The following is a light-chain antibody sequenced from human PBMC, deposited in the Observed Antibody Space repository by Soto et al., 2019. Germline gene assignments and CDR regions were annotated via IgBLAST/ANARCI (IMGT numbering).Light chain of an antibody. CDR2: GAS. CDR1: QSVTSNY. CDR3: QQYGSSPIT. J-gene: IGKJ5*01. V-gene: IGKV3-20*01. Sequence: EFVWTQSPGTLSLSKRERATLSCGASQSVTSNYLAWYQQKPGQAPRLLIFGASIRVTGIPDRFIGSGSGTHFTLTISRLEPEDFAVYYCQQYGSSPITFGQGTRLEIK.